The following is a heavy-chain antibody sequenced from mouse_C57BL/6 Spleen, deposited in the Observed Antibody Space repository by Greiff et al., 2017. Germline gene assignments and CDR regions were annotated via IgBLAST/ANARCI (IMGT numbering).Heavy chain of an antibody. CDR2: ISDGGSYT. CDR1: GFTFSSYA. CDR3: ARDRLRYPYYIDY. Sequence: EVQRVESGGGLVKPGGSLKLSCAASGFTFSSYAMSWVRQTPEKRLEWVATISDGGSYTYYPDNVKGRFTISRDNAKNKLYLQMSHLKSEDTAMYYCARDRLRYPYYIDYWGQGTTLTVSS. D-gene: IGHD1-1*01. J-gene: IGHJ2*01. V-gene: IGHV5-4*01.